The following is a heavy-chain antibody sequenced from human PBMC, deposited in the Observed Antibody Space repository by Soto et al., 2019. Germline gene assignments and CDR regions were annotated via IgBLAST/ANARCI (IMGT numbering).Heavy chain of an antibody. D-gene: IGHD6-19*01. CDR2: IYYSGST. CDR3: ARERAVAGSFDY. J-gene: IGHJ4*02. CDR1: GGSISSYY. Sequence: PSETLSLTCTVSGGSISSYYWSWIRQPPGKGLEWIGYIYYSGSTNYNPSLKSRVTISVDTSKNQFSLKLSSVTAADTAVYYCARERAVAGSFDYWGQGALVTVSS. V-gene: IGHV4-59*01.